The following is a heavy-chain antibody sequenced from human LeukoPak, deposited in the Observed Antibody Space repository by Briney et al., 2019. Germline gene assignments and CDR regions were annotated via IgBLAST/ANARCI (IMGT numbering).Heavy chain of an antibody. CDR1: GFTVSSNY. Sequence: GGSLRLSCAASGFTVSSNYMSWVRQAPGKGLEWVSVIYSGGSTYYADSVKGRFTISRDNSKSTLYLQMNSLRAEDTAVYYCARDRVLYGDSYYFDYWGQGTLVTVSS. D-gene: IGHD4-17*01. V-gene: IGHV3-66*02. CDR2: IYSGGST. CDR3: ARDRVLYGDSYYFDY. J-gene: IGHJ4*02.